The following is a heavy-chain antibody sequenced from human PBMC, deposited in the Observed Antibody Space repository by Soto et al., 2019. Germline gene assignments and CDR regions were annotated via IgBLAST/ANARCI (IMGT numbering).Heavy chain of an antibody. CDR2: VYYTGST. D-gene: IGHD2-8*02. V-gene: IGHV4-59*01. CDR1: GGSLSGSY. Sequence: SETLSLTYSVSGGSLSGSYWSWIRQSPGKGLEWLGSVYYTGSTNYSPSLRSRVSISVDTSKNEFSLRLSSVPAADTAVYFCARSGADPGAHIDYWGQGTQVTVSS. J-gene: IGHJ4*02. CDR3: ARSGADPGAHIDY.